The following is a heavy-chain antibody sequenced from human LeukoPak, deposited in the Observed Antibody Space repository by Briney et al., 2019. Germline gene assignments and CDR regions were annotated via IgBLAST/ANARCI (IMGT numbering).Heavy chain of an antibody. Sequence: GGSLRLSCAASGFTFSSYAMHWVRQAPGKGLEWVAVISYDGSNKYYADSVKGRFTISRDNSKNTLYLQMNSLRAEDTAVYYCAKWVWSNWFDPWGQGTLVTVSS. V-gene: IGHV3-30*18. CDR2: ISYDGSNK. J-gene: IGHJ5*02. CDR3: AKWVWSNWFDP. CDR1: GFTFSSYA. D-gene: IGHD2-21*01.